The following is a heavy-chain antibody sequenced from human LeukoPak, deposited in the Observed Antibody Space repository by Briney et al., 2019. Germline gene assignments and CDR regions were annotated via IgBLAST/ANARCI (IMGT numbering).Heavy chain of an antibody. CDR1: GGSISSSSYY. D-gene: IGHD2-15*01. J-gene: IGHJ5*02. CDR2: IYYSGST. V-gene: IGHV4-39*01. CDR3: AGHMTGSLNWFDP. Sequence: PSETLSLTCTVSGGSISSSSYYWGWIRQPPGKGLEWIGSIYYSGSTYYNPALKSRVTISVDTSKNQFSRKLSSVAAADTAVYYCAGHMTGSLNWFDPWGQGTLVTVSS.